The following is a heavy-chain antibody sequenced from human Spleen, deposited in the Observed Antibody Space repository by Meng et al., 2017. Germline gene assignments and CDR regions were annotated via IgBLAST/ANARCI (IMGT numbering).Heavy chain of an antibody. V-gene: IGHV4-30-4*01. CDR2: IYYSGST. Sequence: QLQLQESGPGLVKPSQTLSLTCTVPGGSISSGDYYWIWIRQPPGKGLEWIGYIYYSGSTYYNPSLNSRVTISVDTSKNQFSLKLSSVTAADTAVYYCARVGACSGGSCYFRLFDYWGQGTLVTVSS. CDR3: ARVGACSGGSCYFRLFDY. J-gene: IGHJ4*02. CDR1: GGSISSGDYY. D-gene: IGHD2-15*01.